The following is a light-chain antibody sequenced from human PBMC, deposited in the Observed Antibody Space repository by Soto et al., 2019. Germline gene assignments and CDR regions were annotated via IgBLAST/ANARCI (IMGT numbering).Light chain of an antibody. CDR2: DVT. CDR1: SSDVGNYNH. CDR3: CSYAGSYTYV. V-gene: IGLV2-11*01. J-gene: IGLJ1*01. Sequence: QSALTQPRSVSGSPGQSVTISCTGTSSDVGNYNHVSWYQQPPGKAPKLIIYDVTKRPSGVPDRFSGSKSGNTASLTISGLQAEDEADYYCCSYAGSYTYVFGTGTKVTVL.